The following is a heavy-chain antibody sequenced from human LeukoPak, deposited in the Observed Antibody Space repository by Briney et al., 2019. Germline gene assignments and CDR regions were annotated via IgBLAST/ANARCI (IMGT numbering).Heavy chain of an antibody. J-gene: IGHJ4*02. CDR1: GYTLTDYY. CDR3: ARVGYYESSGYYEY. D-gene: IGHD3-22*01. V-gene: IGHV1-2*06. Sequence: ASVKVSCKASGYTLTDYYMHWVRQTPGQGLEWMGRINPNSGGTNYAQKFQGRVTMTRDTSISTVYMELSRLRSDDTAVYYCARVGYYESSGYYEYWGQGTLVTVSS. CDR2: INPNSGGT.